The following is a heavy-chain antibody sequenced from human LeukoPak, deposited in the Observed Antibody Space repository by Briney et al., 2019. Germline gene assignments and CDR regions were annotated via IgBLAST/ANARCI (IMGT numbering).Heavy chain of an antibody. J-gene: IGHJ4*02. CDR3: ARGIIYGDYYFDY. CDR2: INHSGST. Sequence: PSETLSLTCAVYGGSFSGYYWSWIRQPPGKGLEWIGEINHSGSTNYNPSLKSRVTISVDTSKNQFSLKLSSVTAADTAVYYCARGIIYGDYYFDYWGQGTLVTVSS. V-gene: IGHV4-34*01. CDR1: GGSFSGYY. D-gene: IGHD4-17*01.